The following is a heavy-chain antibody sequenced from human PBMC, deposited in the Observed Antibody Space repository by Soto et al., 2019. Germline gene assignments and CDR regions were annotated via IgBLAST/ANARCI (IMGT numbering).Heavy chain of an antibody. J-gene: IGHJ4*02. CDR3: TRLGNYYDSSGYFV. D-gene: IGHD3-22*01. CDR1: GFTFSGSA. Sequence: VQLVESGGGLVQPGGSLKLSCAASGFTFSGSAMHWVRQASGKGLEWVGRIRSKANSYATAYAASVKGRFTISRDDSKNTAYLQMNSLKTEDTAVYYCTRLGNYYDSSGYFVWGQGTLVTVSS. CDR2: IRSKANSYAT. V-gene: IGHV3-73*02.